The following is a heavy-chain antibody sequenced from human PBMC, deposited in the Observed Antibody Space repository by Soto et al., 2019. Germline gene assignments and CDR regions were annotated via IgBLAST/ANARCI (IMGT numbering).Heavy chain of an antibody. CDR2: IRSKGNSYAT. J-gene: IGHJ4*02. CDR1: GFTFNAYA. V-gene: IGHV3-73*01. CDR3: TTLDYGGNVIDF. D-gene: IGHD4-17*01. Sequence: EVQLVESGGGLVQPGGSLKLSCAASGFTFNAYAIHWVRQASGKGLEWVGRIRSKGNSYATSYAPSVKGRFTIPRDDSKSTAYLQMNSLKTEDSSVYFCTTLDYGGNVIDFWVQGTLVIVSS.